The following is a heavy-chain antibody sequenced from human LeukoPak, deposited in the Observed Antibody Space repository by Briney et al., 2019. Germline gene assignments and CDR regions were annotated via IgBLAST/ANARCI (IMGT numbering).Heavy chain of an antibody. V-gene: IGHV4-38-2*02. J-gene: IGHJ4*02. CDR2: IYHSGST. CDR3: ARMTTQGDY. CDR1: GYSISSGYY. D-gene: IGHD4-11*01. Sequence: SETLSLTCTVSGYSISSGYYWGWIRQPPGKGLEWIGSIYHSGSTYYNPSLKSRVTISVDTSKNQFSLKLSSVTAADTAVYYCARMTTQGDYWGQGTLVTASS.